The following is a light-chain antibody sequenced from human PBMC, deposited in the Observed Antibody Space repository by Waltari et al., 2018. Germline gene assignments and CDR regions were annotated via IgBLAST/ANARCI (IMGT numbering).Light chain of an antibody. CDR1: RSDIGDSNY. Sequence: QSALDQPASVSGSPGQSITISCIGTRSDIGDSNYVSLYQQHPGKVPKLIIFDVSHRPSGVSSRFFGSKSGNTASLTISGLRAEDEADYYCSSYTSRTTPVVFGGGTKLTVL. J-gene: IGLJ2*01. CDR3: SSYTSRTTPVV. CDR2: DVS. V-gene: IGLV2-14*03.